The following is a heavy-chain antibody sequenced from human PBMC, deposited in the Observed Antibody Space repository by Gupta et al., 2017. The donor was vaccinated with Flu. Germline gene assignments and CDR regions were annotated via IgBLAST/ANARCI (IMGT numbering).Heavy chain of an antibody. Sequence: QIALTESGPTLFRTTQTLTLTCPFSGFSLTTYMTALGWFRPPPGTAMDWLEIIYWNDEKHYSPSLESRLTIIKYAAKNQVVLIMTNMDPVDTATYYCAHRRPPSSGDWFDAWGQGTLVTVSS. D-gene: IGHD6-25*01. CDR1: GFSLTTYMTA. CDR2: IYWNDEK. J-gene: IGHJ5*02. CDR3: AHRRPPSSGDWFDA. V-gene: IGHV2-5*01.